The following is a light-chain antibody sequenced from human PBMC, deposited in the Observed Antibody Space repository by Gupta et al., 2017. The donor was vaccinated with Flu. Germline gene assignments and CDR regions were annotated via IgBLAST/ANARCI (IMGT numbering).Light chain of an antibody. CDR3: QQRSDLPMYT. Sequence: ERAILSCRASQSVSTYLAWYQQKPGQAPRPLMYDTSKRVAGIPARFSGSGSGTDFTLTISTLEPEDFAVYYCQQRSDLPMYTFGQGTRLEIK. V-gene: IGKV3-11*01. J-gene: IGKJ2*01. CDR1: QSVSTY. CDR2: DTS.